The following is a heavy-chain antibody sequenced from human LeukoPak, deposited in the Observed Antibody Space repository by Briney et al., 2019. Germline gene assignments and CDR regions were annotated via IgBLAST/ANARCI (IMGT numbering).Heavy chain of an antibody. J-gene: IGHJ4*02. CDR2: IWYDGSKK. Sequence: GGSLRLSCAASGFTFSSYGMPWVRQAPGKGLEWVAVIWYDGSKKYYGDSVKGRFTISRDNSKNTLYLQMSSLRVEDTAVYYCARGGSIVVVTAMLSYWGQGTLVTVSS. V-gene: IGHV3-33*01. CDR3: ARGGSIVVVTAMLSY. D-gene: IGHD2-21*02. CDR1: GFTFSSYG.